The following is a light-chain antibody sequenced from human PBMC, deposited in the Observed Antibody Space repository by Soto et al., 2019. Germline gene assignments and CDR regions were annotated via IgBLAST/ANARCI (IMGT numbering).Light chain of an antibody. Sequence: EIVLTQSPATLSLSPGERATLSCRASQSISSHLAWYQQKPGQAPRLLIYGASNRATGIPARFSGSGSGTDFTLTISSLEPEDFAVYYCQQRISWPLTFGGGTKVEIK. J-gene: IGKJ4*01. V-gene: IGKV3-11*01. CDR3: QQRISWPLT. CDR1: QSISSH. CDR2: GAS.